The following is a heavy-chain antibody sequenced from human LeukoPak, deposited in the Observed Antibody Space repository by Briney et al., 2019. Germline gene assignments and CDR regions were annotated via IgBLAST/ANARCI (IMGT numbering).Heavy chain of an antibody. J-gene: IGHJ4*02. D-gene: IGHD6-19*01. V-gene: IGHV1-69*01. Sequence: SVKVSCKATGGTFSSYAISWVRQAPGQGLEWMGGIIPIFGTASYAQKFQGRVTITADESTSTAYMELSSLRSEDTAVYYCARGLGLELSGWYPYWGQGTLVTVSS. CDR1: GGTFSSYA. CDR3: ARGLGLELSGWYPY. CDR2: IIPIFGTA.